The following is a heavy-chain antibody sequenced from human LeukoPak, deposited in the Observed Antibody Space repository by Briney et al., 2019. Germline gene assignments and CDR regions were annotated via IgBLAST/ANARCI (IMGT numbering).Heavy chain of an antibody. Sequence: GGSLRLSCAASGFTFSSYAMSWVRQTPGKGLEWVSVISDSGGSTYYADSVKGRFTISRDNSKNTLYLQMNSLRAEDTAVYYFAKALRGTCYSALVFCGQGSLVTVSS. CDR3: AKALRGTCYSALVF. CDR2: ISDSGGST. D-gene: IGHD2-15*01. CDR1: GFTFSSYA. J-gene: IGHJ4*02. V-gene: IGHV3-23*01.